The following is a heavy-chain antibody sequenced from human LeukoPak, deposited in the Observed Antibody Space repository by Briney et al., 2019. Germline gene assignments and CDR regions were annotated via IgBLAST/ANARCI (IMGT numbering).Heavy chain of an antibody. CDR3: LPAAAGIGAAFDI. V-gene: IGHV1-24*01. J-gene: IGHJ3*02. D-gene: IGHD6-13*01. CDR1: GGTFSSYA. CDR2: FDPEDGET. Sequence: ASVKVSCKASGGTFSSYAISWVRQAPGKGLEWMGGFDPEDGETIYAQKFQGRVTMTEDTSTDTAYMELSSLRSEDTAVYYCLPAAAGIGAAFDIWGQGTMVTVSS.